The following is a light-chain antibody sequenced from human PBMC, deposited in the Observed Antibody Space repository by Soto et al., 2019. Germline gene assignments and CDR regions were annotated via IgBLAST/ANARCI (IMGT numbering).Light chain of an antibody. CDR2: GAS. J-gene: IGKJ1*01. CDR3: QQSPVT. Sequence: EIVLTQSPGNLSLSPGERATLSCRASQSVSSYYLAWYQQKPGQAPRLLIYGASTRATGIPDRFSGSGSGTDFTLTITRLEPEDCALYYCQQSPVTFGQGTQ. V-gene: IGKV3-20*01. CDR1: QSVSSYY.